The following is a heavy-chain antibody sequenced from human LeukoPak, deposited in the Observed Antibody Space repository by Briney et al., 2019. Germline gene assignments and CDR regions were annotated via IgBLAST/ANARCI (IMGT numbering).Heavy chain of an antibody. CDR3: ARDPLPIIMIVVVNYFDY. Sequence: SSETLSLTCAVYGGSFSGYYWSWIRQPPGKGLEWIGEINHSGSTNYNPSLKSRVTISVDTSKNQFSLKLSSVTAADTAVYYCARDPLPIIMIVVVNYFDYWGQGTLVTVSS. J-gene: IGHJ4*02. V-gene: IGHV4-34*01. CDR2: INHSGST. D-gene: IGHD3-22*01. CDR1: GGSFSGYY.